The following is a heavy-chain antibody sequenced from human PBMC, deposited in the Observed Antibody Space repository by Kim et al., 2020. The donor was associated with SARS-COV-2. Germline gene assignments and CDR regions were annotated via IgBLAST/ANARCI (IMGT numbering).Heavy chain of an antibody. CDR3: ARDDLDGMDV. CDR1: GYDFISYG. Sequence: ASVKVSCKTSGYDFISYGISWVRQAPGQGLEWMGWISAHNDNPNYAQKFQGRVTMTTDTSARTGYMELRSLKSDDTAVYYCARDDLDGMDVWGQGTTVIVSS. CDR2: ISAHNDNP. J-gene: IGHJ6*02. V-gene: IGHV1-18*01.